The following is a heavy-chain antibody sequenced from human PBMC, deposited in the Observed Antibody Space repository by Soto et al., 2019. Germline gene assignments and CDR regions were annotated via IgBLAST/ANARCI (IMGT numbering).Heavy chain of an antibody. D-gene: IGHD1-26*01. CDR1: GCTFTSSA. CDR2: IVVGSGNT. CDR3: AAVPIVGAISY. J-gene: IGHJ4*02. V-gene: IGHV1-58*01. Sequence: SGNISCKASGCTFTSSAVQWVRQARGQRLEWIGWIVVGSGNTNYAQKFQERVTISRAMSTSKAYMELSRLRSEDTAVYYCAAVPIVGAISYRRKRTLVHASA.